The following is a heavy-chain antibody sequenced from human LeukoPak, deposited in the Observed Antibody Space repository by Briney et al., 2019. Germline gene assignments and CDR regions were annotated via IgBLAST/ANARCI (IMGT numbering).Heavy chain of an antibody. D-gene: IGHD5-12*01. J-gene: IGHJ4*02. Sequence: ASVKVSCRDSGYTLTELSMHWVRQAPGKGLEWMGGFDPEDGETIYAQKFQGRVTMTEDTSTDTAYMELSSLRSEDTAVYYCATWSGYRLIFDYWGQGTLVTVSS. CDR2: FDPEDGET. CDR3: ATWSGYRLIFDY. CDR1: GYTLTELS. V-gene: IGHV1-24*01.